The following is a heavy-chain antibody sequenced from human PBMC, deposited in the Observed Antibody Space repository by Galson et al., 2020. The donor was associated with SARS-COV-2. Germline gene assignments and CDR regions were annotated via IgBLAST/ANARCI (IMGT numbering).Heavy chain of an antibody. CDR2: IYHTGGT. CDR1: GGSISSGAYY. J-gene: IGHJ4*02. V-gene: IGHV4-31*11. Sequence: SKTLSLTCAVSGGSISSGAYYWSWIRQLPGRGLEWIGYIYHTGGTYYNPSLKSRLTISVETSKNQFSLKLSSVTDADTAVYYCARWAVNYNWAFDTWGQGTLVTVSS. CDR3: ARWAVNYNWAFDT. D-gene: IGHD1-1*01.